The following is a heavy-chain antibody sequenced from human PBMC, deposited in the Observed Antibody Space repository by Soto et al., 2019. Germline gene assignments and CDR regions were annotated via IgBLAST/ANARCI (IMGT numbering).Heavy chain of an antibody. Sequence: GGSLRLSCAASGFTFSSYSMNWVRQAPGKGLEWVSSISSSSSYIYYADSVKGRFTISRDNAKNSLYLQMNSLRAEDTAVYYCARDAAGEVTTPFDYWGQGTLVTVSS. J-gene: IGHJ4*02. V-gene: IGHV3-21*01. CDR2: ISSSSSYI. D-gene: IGHD4-17*01. CDR1: GFTFSSYS. CDR3: ARDAAGEVTTPFDY.